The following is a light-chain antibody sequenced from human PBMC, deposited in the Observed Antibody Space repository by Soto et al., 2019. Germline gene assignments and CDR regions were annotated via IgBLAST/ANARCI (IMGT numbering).Light chain of an antibody. CDR2: GAS. V-gene: IGKV3-15*01. CDR1: RSVSSN. J-gene: IGKJ1*01. CDR3: QQYNNWPPWK. Sequence: EIVMTQSPATLSVSPGERATLSCRASRSVSSNLAWYQQKPGQAPRLLIYGASTRATGIPARFSGSGSGTEFTLTISSLQSEDFAVYYCQQYNNWPPWKFGQGTKVDIK.